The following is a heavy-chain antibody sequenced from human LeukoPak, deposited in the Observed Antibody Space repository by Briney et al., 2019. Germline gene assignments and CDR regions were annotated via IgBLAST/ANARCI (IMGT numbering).Heavy chain of an antibody. J-gene: IGHJ4*02. Sequence: SETLSLTCTVSGSSIRSYYWSWIRHPPGKGLEWIGYIYYSGSTNYNPSLKSRVTISVDTSKNQFSLKLSSVTAADTAVYYCARETVKYDSGSYVDYWGQGTLVTVSS. CDR1: GSSIRSYY. D-gene: IGHD3-10*01. V-gene: IGHV4-59*12. CDR2: IYYSGST. CDR3: ARETVKYDSGSYVDY.